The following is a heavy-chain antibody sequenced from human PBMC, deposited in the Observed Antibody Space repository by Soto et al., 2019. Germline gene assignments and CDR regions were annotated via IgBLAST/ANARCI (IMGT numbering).Heavy chain of an antibody. V-gene: IGHV3-23*01. CDR2: ISGSGGST. D-gene: IGHD2-2*01. CDR3: AKYGEYQGRLDY. CDR1: GFTFSSYA. Sequence: EVQLLESGGGLVQPGGSLRLSCAASGFTFSSYAMSWVRQAPGKGLEWVSAISGSGGSTYYADSVKGRFTISRDNSKNTLYLQMNSLRAEENAVYYCAKYGEYQGRLDYRGQGTLVTLSS. J-gene: IGHJ4*01.